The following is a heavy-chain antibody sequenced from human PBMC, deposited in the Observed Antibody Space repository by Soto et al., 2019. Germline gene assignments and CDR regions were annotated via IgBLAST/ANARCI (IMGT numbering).Heavy chain of an antibody. CDR3: AHIHANSGYDWRYDP. D-gene: IGHD5-12*01. Sequence: KSGPTLVNPTQTLTLTCNFSGFSLTNKGVGVGWIRQPPRKALEWLGIIYWDDDKRYRPSLSNRLTITKDTSKNQVVLTMTNVDTVDTATYYCAHIHANSGYDWRYDPWGQGTLVTVSS. V-gene: IGHV2-5*02. J-gene: IGHJ5*02. CDR2: IYWDDDK. CDR1: GFSLTNKGVG.